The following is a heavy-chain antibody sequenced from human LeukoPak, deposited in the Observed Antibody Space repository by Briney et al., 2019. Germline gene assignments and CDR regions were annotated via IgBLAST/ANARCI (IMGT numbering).Heavy chain of an antibody. D-gene: IGHD2-2*01. Sequence: ASVKVSCEASGYTFTAYYMHWARQAPGQGLEWMGWINPNSGGTNYARKFQGRVTLTWGTSISTAYMDLSSLRSDDTAVYYCAKSGTSWESDYYYYMDVWGKGTTVTVSS. CDR2: INPNSGGT. CDR3: AKSGTSWESDYYYYMDV. V-gene: IGHV1-2*02. CDR1: GYTFTAYY. J-gene: IGHJ6*03.